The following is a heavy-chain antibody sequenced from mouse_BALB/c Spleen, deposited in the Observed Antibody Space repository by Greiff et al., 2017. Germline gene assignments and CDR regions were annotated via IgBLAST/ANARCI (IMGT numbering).Heavy chain of an antibody. CDR2: ISTYYGDA. J-gene: IGHJ2*01. V-gene: IGHV1S137*01. Sequence: VQLQQSGAELVRPGVSVKISCKGSGYTFTDYAMHWVKQSHAKSLEWIGVISTYYGDASYNQKFKGKATMTVDKSSSTAYMELARLTSEDSAIYYCARGNYGSSYPDYWGQGTTLTVSS. CDR3: ARGNYGSSYPDY. D-gene: IGHD1-1*01. CDR1: GYTFTDYA.